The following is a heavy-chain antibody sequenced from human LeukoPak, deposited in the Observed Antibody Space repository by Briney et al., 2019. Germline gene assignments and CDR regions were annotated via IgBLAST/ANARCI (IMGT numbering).Heavy chain of an antibody. CDR3: ARLITGTTKAFDI. CDR2: VYTSGST. J-gene: IGHJ3*02. CDR1: GGSISGYY. D-gene: IGHD1-7*01. Sequence: SETLSLTCSVSGGSISGYYWTWIRQPAGKGLEWIGRVYTSGSTHYNPSLKTRLTMSVDTSKNQFSLKLSSVTAAATAVYYCARLITGTTKAFDIWGQGTMVTVSS. V-gene: IGHV4-4*07.